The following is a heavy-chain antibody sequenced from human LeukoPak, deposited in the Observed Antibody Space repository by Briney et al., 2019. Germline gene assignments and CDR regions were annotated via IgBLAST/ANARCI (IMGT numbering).Heavy chain of an antibody. J-gene: IGHJ4*02. Sequence: PSETLSLTCTVSGGSISSYYWSWIRQPPGKGLEWIGYIYYSGSTNYNPSLKSRVTISVDTSKNQFSLKLSSVTAADTAVYYCARESAVGAAYFDYWGQGTLVTVSS. V-gene: IGHV4-59*01. D-gene: IGHD1-26*01. CDR1: GGSISSYY. CDR2: IYYSGST. CDR3: ARESAVGAAYFDY.